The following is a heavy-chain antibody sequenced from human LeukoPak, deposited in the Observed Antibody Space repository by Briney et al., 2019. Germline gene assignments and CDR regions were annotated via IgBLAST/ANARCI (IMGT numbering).Heavy chain of an antibody. Sequence: GGSLRLPCAACGFSFSSYVMREVGQAPGRERAGVSVISDSGCSKYFADSAKGRFTIFRDNFKNTLYLQMNSLRDRDPAVYLFSKPPPYAEAVAGPHAFDIGGQGTMGTVSS. CDR1: GFSFSSYV. J-gene: IGHJ3*02. V-gene: IGHV3-23*01. CDR2: ISDSGCSK. D-gene: IGHD6-19*01. CDR3: SKPPPYAEAVAGPHAFDI.